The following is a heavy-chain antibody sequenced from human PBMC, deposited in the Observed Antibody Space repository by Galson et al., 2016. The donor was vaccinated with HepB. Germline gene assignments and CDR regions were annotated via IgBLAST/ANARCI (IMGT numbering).Heavy chain of an antibody. V-gene: IGHV3-30*18. J-gene: IGHJ4*02. D-gene: IGHD6-19*01. CDR3: AKARSRYGSDCIDY. Sequence: SLRLSCAASGFSFSSYGIHWVRQAPGKGLEWLAVISYDGHNKYYGDSVKGRFTISRDNSNNTLYLQVTSLRAEDTAVYYCAKARSRYGSDCIDYWGQGALVTVSS. CDR1: GFSFSSYG. CDR2: ISYDGHNK.